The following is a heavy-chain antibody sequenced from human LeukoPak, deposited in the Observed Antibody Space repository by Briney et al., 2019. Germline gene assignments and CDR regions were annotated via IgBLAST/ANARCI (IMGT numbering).Heavy chain of an antibody. Sequence: GGSLRLSCAASGFTFSSYAMNWVRQAPGKGLEWASGTGSTGVSTFYADSVKGRFTVSRDNSKNTLSLQMSSLRAEDTAVYYCAKDPGVVPAHYFDYWGQGTLVTVSS. CDR3: AKDPGVVPAHYFDY. CDR2: TGSTGVST. D-gene: IGHD2-2*01. CDR1: GFTFSSYA. V-gene: IGHV3-23*01. J-gene: IGHJ4*02.